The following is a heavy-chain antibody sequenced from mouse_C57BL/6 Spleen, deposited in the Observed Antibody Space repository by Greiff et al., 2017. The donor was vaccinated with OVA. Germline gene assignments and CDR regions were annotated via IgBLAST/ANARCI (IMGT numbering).Heavy chain of an antibody. CDR3: ARGGDYYSNYGAFDY. CDR1: GYTFTSYG. J-gene: IGHJ2*01. D-gene: IGHD2-5*01. CDR2: IYPRSGNT. Sequence: VKLMESGAELARPGASVKLSCKASGYTFTSYGISWVKQRTGQGLEWIGEIYPRSGNTYYNEKFKGKATLTADKSSSTAYMELRSLTSEDSAVYFCARGGDYYSNYGAFDYWGQGTTLTVSS. V-gene: IGHV1-81*01.